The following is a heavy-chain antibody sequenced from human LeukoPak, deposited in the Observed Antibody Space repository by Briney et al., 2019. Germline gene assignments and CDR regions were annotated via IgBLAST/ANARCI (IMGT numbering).Heavy chain of an antibody. V-gene: IGHV3-23*01. CDR3: ARAGGYCSSTRCYDALDI. Sequence: GGSLRLSCAASGFTFSSYATSWVRQAPGKGLEWVATSSGGGGSTYYADSVKGRFTISRDNSKNTLFLQLSSLRAEDTAVYYCARAGGYCSSTRCYDALDIWGQGTMVTVSS. J-gene: IGHJ3*02. D-gene: IGHD2-2*01. CDR1: GFTFSSYA. CDR2: SSGGGGST.